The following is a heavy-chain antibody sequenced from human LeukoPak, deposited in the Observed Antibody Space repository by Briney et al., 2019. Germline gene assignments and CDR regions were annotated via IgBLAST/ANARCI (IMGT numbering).Heavy chain of an antibody. CDR2: IYYSGST. CDR1: GGSISSYY. CDR3: ARSFYDSSGYYYEGNWFDP. D-gene: IGHD3-22*01. Sequence: SETLSLTCTVSGGSISSYYWSWIRQPPGKGLEWIGYIYYSGSTNYNPSLKSRVTISVDTSKNQFSLKLSSVTAADTAVYYCARSFYDSSGYYYEGNWFDPWGQGTLVTVSS. J-gene: IGHJ5*02. V-gene: IGHV4-59*12.